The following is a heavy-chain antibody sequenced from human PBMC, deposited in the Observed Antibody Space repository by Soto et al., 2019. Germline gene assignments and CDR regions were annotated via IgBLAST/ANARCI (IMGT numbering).Heavy chain of an antibody. CDR3: ARDGGITIFGVVTHYYYGMDV. D-gene: IGHD3-3*01. Sequence: GGPLRLSCAASGFTFSSYAMHWVRQAPGKGLEWVAVISYDGSNKYYADSVKGRFTISRDNSKNTLYLQMNSLRAEDTAVYYCARDGGITIFGVVTHYYYGMDVWGQGTTVTVSS. J-gene: IGHJ6*02. CDR2: ISYDGSNK. CDR1: GFTFSSYA. V-gene: IGHV3-30-3*01.